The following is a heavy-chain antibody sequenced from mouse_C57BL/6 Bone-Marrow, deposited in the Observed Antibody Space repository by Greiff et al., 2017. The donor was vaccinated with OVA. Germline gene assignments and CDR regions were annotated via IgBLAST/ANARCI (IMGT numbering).Heavy chain of an antibody. Sequence: DVMLVESGPGMVKPSQSLSLTCTVTGYSITSGYDWHWIRHFPGNKLEWMGYISYSGSTNYNPSLKSRISITHDTSKNHFFLKLNSVTTEDTATYYCARGGYGPYAMDYWGQGTSVTVSS. D-gene: IGHD2-10*02. CDR3: ARGGYGPYAMDY. V-gene: IGHV3-1*01. J-gene: IGHJ4*01. CDR1: GYSITSGYD. CDR2: ISYSGST.